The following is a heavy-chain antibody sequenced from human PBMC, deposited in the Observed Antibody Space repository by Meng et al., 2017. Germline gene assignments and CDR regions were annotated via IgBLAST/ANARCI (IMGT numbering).Heavy chain of an antibody. CDR1: GDSVSSNSAA. CDR3: ARGSYSFDS. CDR2: AYYRSKWYH. Sequence: QLQLQQQGPGLVKPSQTLALLCAISGDSVSSNSAAWNWIRQSPSRGLEWLGRAYYRSKWYHDYAESVKSRISIDPDTSKNQFSLQLRSVTPEDSAVYYCARGSYSFDSWAQRPLVTVSS. J-gene: IGHJ4*02. D-gene: IGHD1-26*01. V-gene: IGHV6-1*01.